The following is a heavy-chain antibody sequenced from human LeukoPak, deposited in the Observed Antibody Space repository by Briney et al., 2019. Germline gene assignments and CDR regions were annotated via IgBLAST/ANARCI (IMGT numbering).Heavy chain of an antibody. CDR3: ARAERSTVTTFDY. D-gene: IGHD4-17*01. V-gene: IGHV1-18*01. Sequence: GASVKVSCKASGCTFSSYGITWVRQAPGQGLEWMGWISAYNGNSDYAQRFQGRVSMTTNTTTNTAYMEVRSLTSDDAANYYCARAERSTVTTFDYWGQGTLVTVSS. CDR2: ISAYNGNS. CDR1: GCTFSSYG. J-gene: IGHJ4*02.